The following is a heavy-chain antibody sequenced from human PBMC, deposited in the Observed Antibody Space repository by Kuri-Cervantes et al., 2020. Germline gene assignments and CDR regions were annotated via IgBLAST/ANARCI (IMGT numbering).Heavy chain of an antibody. D-gene: IGHD3-22*01. V-gene: IGHV4-39*01. J-gene: IGHJ4*02. CDR3: ARHGSGYLLPTNDFDY. CDR2: IYYSGST. CDR1: GGSISSSSYY. Sequence: SETLSLTCTVSGGSISSSSYYWGWIRQPPGKGLEWIGSIYYSGSTYYNPSLKSRVTISVDTSKNQFSLKLSSVTAADTAVYDCARHGSGYLLPTNDFDYWGQGTLVTVSS.